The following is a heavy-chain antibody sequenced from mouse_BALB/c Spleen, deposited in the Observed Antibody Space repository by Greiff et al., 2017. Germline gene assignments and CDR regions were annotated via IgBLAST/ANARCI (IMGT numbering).Heavy chain of an antibody. V-gene: IGHV1S22*01. CDR1: GYTFTSYW. CDR3: TRSGHYDYEYAMDY. J-gene: IGHJ4*01. D-gene: IGHD2-4*01. CDR2: IYPGSGST. Sequence: LQQPGSELVRPGASVKLSCKASGYTFTSYWMHWVKQRHGQGLEWIGNIYPGSGSTNYDEKFKSKGTLTVDTSSSTAYMHLSSLTSEDSAVYYCTRSGHYDYEYAMDYWGQGTSVTVSS.